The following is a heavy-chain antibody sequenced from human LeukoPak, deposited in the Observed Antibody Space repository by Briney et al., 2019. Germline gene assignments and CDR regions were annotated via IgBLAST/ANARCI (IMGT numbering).Heavy chain of an antibody. CDR2: IYYSGTT. D-gene: IGHD1-26*01. J-gene: IGHJ4*02. CDR1: GGSISGYY. Sequence: SETLSLTCTVSGGSISGYYWSWIRQPPGKGLEWIGYIYYSGTTTYNPSLKSRVTISVDTSKNQFSLKLSSVTAADTAVYYCARAAGARMDLDYWGQGTLVTVSS. CDR3: ARAAGARMDLDY. V-gene: IGHV4-59*01.